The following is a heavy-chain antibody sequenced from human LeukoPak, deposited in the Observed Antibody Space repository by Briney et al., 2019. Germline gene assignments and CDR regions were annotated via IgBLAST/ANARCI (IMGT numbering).Heavy chain of an antibody. CDR2: ISANDGKT. CDR1: GFVFTSYG. V-gene: IGHV1-18*01. J-gene: IGHJ4*02. D-gene: IGHD1-1*01. CDR3: ARELHVERDDY. Sequence: ASVKVSCKASGFVFTSYGFTWVRQAPGQGLEWMGWISANDGKTHYSEKHQGRVTMSTDTVTSTAYMELRSLRPDDTAVYYCARELHVERDDYWGQGTLVTVSS.